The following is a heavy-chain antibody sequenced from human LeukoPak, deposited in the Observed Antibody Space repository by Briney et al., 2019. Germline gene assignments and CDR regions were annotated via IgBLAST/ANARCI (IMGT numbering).Heavy chain of an antibody. V-gene: IGHV3-30*18. CDR1: GLNFSGYG. CDR3: AKDYYHSSYYLDV. J-gene: IGHJ6*03. Sequence: PGRSLRLSCEVSGLNFSGYGMHWVRQAPGKGLEWVAVIFDDGTNKYYADFVKGRFTISRDNSKNTLYLQVNSLRTEDTGVYFCAKDYYHSSYYLDVWGKGTTVTVS. CDR2: IFDDGTNK. D-gene: IGHD3-22*01.